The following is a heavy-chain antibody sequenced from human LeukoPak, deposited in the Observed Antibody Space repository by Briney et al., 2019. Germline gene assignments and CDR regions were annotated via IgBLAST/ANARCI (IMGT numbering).Heavy chain of an antibody. CDR3: ANQASTYYYGSGSYYFDY. Sequence: GGSLRLSCAGSGFIFSNYWMHWVRQAPGKGLEWVSAISGSGGSTYYADSVKGRFTISRDNSKNTLYLQMNSLRAEDTAVYYCANQASTYYYGSGSYYFDYWGQGTLVTVSS. CDR2: ISGSGGST. CDR1: GFIFSNYW. J-gene: IGHJ4*02. V-gene: IGHV3-23*01. D-gene: IGHD3-10*01.